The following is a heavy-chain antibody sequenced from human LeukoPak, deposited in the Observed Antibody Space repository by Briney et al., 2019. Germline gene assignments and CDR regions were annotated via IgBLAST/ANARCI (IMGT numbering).Heavy chain of an antibody. CDR1: GFTFSSYA. CDR2: ISGSGGST. Sequence: GGSLRLSCAASGFTFSSYAMSWVRQAPGEGLEWVSAISGSGGSTYYADSVKGRFTISRDNSKNTLYLQMNSLRAEDTAVYYCAKDSFHIAVAGTGDYWGQGTLVTVSS. D-gene: IGHD6-19*01. CDR3: AKDSFHIAVAGTGDY. V-gene: IGHV3-23*01. J-gene: IGHJ4*02.